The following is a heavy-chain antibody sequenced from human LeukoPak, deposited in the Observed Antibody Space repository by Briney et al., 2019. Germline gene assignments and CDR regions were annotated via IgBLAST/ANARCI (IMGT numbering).Heavy chain of an antibody. CDR1: GFTFSSYS. J-gene: IGHJ4*02. CDR2: ISSSSSYI. D-gene: IGHD6-19*01. Sequence: GGSLRLSCAASGFTFSSYSMNWVRQAPGKGLEWVSSISSSSSYIYYADSVKGRFTISRDNAKNSLYLQMNSLRAEDTAVYYCARDLGSGWYGGDFDYLGQGTLVTVSS. V-gene: IGHV3-21*01. CDR3: ARDLGSGWYGGDFDY.